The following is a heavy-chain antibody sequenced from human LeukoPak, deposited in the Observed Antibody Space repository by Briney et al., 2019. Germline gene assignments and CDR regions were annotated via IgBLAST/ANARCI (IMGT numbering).Heavy chain of an antibody. CDR3: ARQTGSGLFTLP. CDR1: GVSISSSNSY. Sequence: SETLSLTCTVSGVSISSSNSYWGRIRQPPGKGLEWIGSIYYTGNTYYNASLKSRVTISIDTSKNQISLRLTSVTATDTAMYYCARQTGSGLFTLPGGQGTLVTVSS. CDR2: IYYTGNT. D-gene: IGHD3/OR15-3a*01. V-gene: IGHV4-39*01. J-gene: IGHJ4*02.